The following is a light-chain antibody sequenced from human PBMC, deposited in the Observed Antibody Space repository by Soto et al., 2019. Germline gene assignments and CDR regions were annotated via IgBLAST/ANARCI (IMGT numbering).Light chain of an antibody. CDR1: SSDVGGYDY. CDR2: DVS. V-gene: IGLV2-11*01. Sequence: QSALTQPRSVSGSPGQSVTISCSGTSSDVGGYDYVSWYQQSPDKAPKLMIFDVSERPAGVPDRFAGSKSGNTASLTISGLQSEDEADYYCFSYAGTYTPVVFRGGTKLTVL. CDR3: FSYAGTYTPVV. J-gene: IGLJ2*01.